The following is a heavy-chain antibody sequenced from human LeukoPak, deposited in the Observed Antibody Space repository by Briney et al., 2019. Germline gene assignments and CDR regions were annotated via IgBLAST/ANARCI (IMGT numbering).Heavy chain of an antibody. CDR1: GFTFSSYS. Sequence: GGSLRLSCAASGFTFSSYSMNWVRQAQGKGLEWVSSISSSSSYIYYADSVKGRFTISRDNAKNSLYLQMNSLRAEDTAVYYCARAYDYVWGSYRYPDYWGQGTLVTVSS. D-gene: IGHD3-16*02. J-gene: IGHJ4*02. V-gene: IGHV3-21*01. CDR2: ISSSSSYI. CDR3: ARAYDYVWGSYRYPDY.